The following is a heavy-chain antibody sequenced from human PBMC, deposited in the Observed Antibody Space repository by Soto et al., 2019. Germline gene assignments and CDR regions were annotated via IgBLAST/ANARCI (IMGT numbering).Heavy chain of an antibody. J-gene: IGHJ5*02. V-gene: IGHV1-69*06. CDR1: GGTFSGYA. CDR3: ARDRTVTTMVRGVITRGWFDP. D-gene: IGHD3-10*01. CDR2: IIPIFGTA. Sequence: SVKVSCKASGGTFSGYAISWVRQAPGQGLEWMGGIIPIFGTANYAQKLQGRVTITADKSTSTAYMELSSLRAEDTAVYYCARDRTVTTMVRGVITRGWFDPWGQGTLVTVSS.